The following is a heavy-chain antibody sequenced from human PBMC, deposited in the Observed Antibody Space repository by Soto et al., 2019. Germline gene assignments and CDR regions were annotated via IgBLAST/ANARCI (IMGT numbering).Heavy chain of an antibody. V-gene: IGHV4-59*01. CDR2: IYYSGST. CDR1: GGSISSYY. D-gene: IGHD3-10*01. J-gene: IGHJ6*02. Sequence: PSETLSLTCTVSGGSISSYYWSWIRQPPGKGLEWIGYIYYSGSTNYNPSLKSRVTISVDTSKNQFSLKLSSVTAADTAVYYCARDYFNPGSLVRGYYYYYGMDVWGQGTTVTVSS. CDR3: ARDYFNPGSLVRGYYYYYGMDV.